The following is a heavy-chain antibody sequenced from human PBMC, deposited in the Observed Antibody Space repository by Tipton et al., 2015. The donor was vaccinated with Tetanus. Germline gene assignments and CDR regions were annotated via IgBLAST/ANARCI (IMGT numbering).Heavy chain of an antibody. Sequence: TLSLTCTVSGGSISSGGFFWNWLRQSPGKGLERIGYVYYSGDTYYNPSFKSRVTISVDTSKNQFSLDLYSVTAADTAVYYCARDQGGGRVVRLNWFDPWGQGTLVTVSS. CDR2: VYYSGDT. CDR1: GGSISSGGFF. D-gene: IGHD6-6*01. V-gene: IGHV4-31*03. CDR3: ARDQGGGRVVRLNWFDP. J-gene: IGHJ5*02.